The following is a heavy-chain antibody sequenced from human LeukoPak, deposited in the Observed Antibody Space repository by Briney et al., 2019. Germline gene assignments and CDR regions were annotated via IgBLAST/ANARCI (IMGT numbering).Heavy chain of an antibody. CDR3: AKEKDEAYFDY. J-gene: IGHJ4*02. Sequence: PRGSLRLSCAASGFTLTSYAMSWVRQAPGKGLEWVSAISGSGGSTYYADSVKGRFTLSRDKSKNTLYLQMNSMRAEDTALYYCAKEKDEAYFDYWSQGTLVTVSS. CDR2: ISGSGGST. CDR1: GFTLTSYA. V-gene: IGHV3-23*01. D-gene: IGHD2-15*01.